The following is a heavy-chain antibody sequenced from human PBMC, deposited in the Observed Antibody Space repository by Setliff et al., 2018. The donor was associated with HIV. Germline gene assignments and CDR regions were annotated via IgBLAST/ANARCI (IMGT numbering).Heavy chain of an antibody. CDR3: ARGKGGTYDGMYYYYYMDV. D-gene: IGHD1-26*01. J-gene: IGHJ6*03. V-gene: IGHV4-61*02. CDR1: GGSISSGSHY. CDR2: IYSSGST. Sequence: PSETLSLTCTVSGGSISSGSHYWNWVRQSAGKGLEWIGRIYSSGSTNYNPSLNSRVSISVDTSKNQFSLKLNSVTAADTAVYFCARGKGGTYDGMYYYYYMDVWGKGTTVTVSS.